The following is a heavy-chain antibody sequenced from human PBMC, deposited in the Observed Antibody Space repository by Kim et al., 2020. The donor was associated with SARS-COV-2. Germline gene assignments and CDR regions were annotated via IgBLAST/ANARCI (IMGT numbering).Heavy chain of an antibody. CDR3: AKAERYCGSGRGAAFDI. CDR2: ISWNSGSI. CDR1: GFTFDDYA. V-gene: IGHV3-9*01. D-gene: IGHD3-10*01. Sequence: GGSLRLSCAASGFTFDDYAMHWVRQAPGKGLEWVSGISWNSGSIGYADSVKGRFTISRDNAKNSLYLQMNSLRAEDTALYYCAKAERYCGSGRGAAFDIWGQGTMVTVSS. J-gene: IGHJ3*02.